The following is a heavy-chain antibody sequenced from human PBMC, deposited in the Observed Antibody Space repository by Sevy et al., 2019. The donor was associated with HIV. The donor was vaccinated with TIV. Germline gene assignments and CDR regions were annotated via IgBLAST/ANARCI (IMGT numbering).Heavy chain of an antibody. CDR1: VFTFSNAW. D-gene: IGHD3-22*01. J-gene: IGHJ5*02. Sequence: GGSLRLSCAASVFTFSNAWMNWVRQAPGKGLEWVGRIKSKTDGGTTDYAAPVKGRFTISRDDSKNTLYLQMNSLKTEDTAVYYCTTEYYYDSSGYYGFDPWGQGTLVTVSS. CDR3: TTEYYYDSSGYYGFDP. CDR2: IKSKTDGGTT. V-gene: IGHV3-15*07.